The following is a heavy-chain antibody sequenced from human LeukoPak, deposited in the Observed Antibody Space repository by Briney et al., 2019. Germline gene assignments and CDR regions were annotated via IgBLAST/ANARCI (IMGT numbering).Heavy chain of an antibody. CDR3: ARDDSYSSSWYSSGYYGMDV. V-gene: IGHV1-18*01. Sequence: GASVKVSCTASGYTFTSYGISWVRQAPGQGLEWMGWISAYNGNTNYAQKLQGRVTMTTDTSTSTAYMELRSLSSDDTAVYYCARDDSYSSSWYSSGYYGMDVWGQGTTVTVSS. D-gene: IGHD6-13*01. J-gene: IGHJ6*02. CDR1: GYTFTSYG. CDR2: ISAYNGNT.